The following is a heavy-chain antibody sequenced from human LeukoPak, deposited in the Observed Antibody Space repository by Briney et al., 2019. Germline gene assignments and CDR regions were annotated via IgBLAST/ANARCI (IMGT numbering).Heavy chain of an antibody. CDR3: ARDSGNYLDAFDI. CDR2: ISSSGTSI. J-gene: IGHJ3*02. Sequence: GGSLRLSCAASGFTFSSYEMNWVRQAPGKGLEWVSYISSSGTSIYYADSVKGRFTISRDNAKNSLYLQMNSLRAEDTAVYYCARDSGNYLDAFDIWGQGTMVTVSS. D-gene: IGHD1-7*01. CDR1: GFTFSSYE. V-gene: IGHV3-48*03.